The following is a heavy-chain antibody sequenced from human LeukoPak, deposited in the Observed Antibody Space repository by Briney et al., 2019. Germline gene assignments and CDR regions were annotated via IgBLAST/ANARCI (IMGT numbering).Heavy chain of an antibody. J-gene: IGHJ4*02. CDR3: ARDLWGVPAATGDY. V-gene: IGHV3-30*01. Sequence: PGGSLRLSCAASGFTFSSYAMHWVRQALGTGQERVAVISYDGSNKYYADSVKRRFTISRDNSKNTLYLQMNSLRAEDTAVYYCARDLWGVPAATGDYWGQGTLVTVSS. D-gene: IGHD2-2*01. CDR2: ISYDGSNK. CDR1: GFTFSSYA.